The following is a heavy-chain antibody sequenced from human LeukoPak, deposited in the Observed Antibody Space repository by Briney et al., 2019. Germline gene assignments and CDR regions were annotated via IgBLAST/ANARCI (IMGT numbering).Heavy chain of an antibody. CDR3: ARAAVAAPGDV. Sequence: GGSLRLSCAASGFTFSSYWMAWVRQAPGKGLEWVGNIKPDGSEKYSVDSLKGRFTISRDNAENSLYLQMKSLRDEDTAVYYCARAAVAAPGDVWGQGTTFTVSS. CDR1: GFTFSSYW. D-gene: IGHD6-19*01. CDR2: IKPDGSEK. V-gene: IGHV3-7*04. J-gene: IGHJ6*02.